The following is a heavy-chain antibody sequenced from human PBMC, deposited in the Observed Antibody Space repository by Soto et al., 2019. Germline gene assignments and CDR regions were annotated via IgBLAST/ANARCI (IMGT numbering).Heavy chain of an antibody. D-gene: IGHD2-2*01. CDR1: GFTFSDHY. V-gene: IGHV3-72*01. CDR2: TRNKGNSYTT. Sequence: EVHLVESGGGLVQPGGSLRLSCAASGFTFSDHYIDWVRQAPGKGLEWVGSTRNKGNSYTTAYAASVKGRFSISRDDSKNSLYLQMDSLKIEDTAVYYCARSGSSTTCYDYWGQGTLVTVSS. CDR3: ARSGSSTTCYDY. J-gene: IGHJ4*02.